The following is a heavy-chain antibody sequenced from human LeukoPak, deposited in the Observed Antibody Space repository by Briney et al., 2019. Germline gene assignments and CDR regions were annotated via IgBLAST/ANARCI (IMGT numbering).Heavy chain of an antibody. J-gene: IGHJ3*02. V-gene: IGHV1-18*01. D-gene: IGHD3-16*01. CDR3: ARGERMIGDLDAFDI. CDR1: GYTFTSYG. CDR2: ISAYNGNT. Sequence: ASVKVSCKAPGYTFTSYGISWVRQAPGQGLEWMGWISAYNGNTNYAQKLQGRVTMTTDTSTSTAYMELRSLRSDDTAVYYCARGERMIGDLDAFDIWGQGTMVTVSS.